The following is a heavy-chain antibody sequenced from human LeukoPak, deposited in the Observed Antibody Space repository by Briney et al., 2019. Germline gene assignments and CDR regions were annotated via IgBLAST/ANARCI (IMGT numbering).Heavy chain of an antibody. D-gene: IGHD4-23*01. CDR3: ARDRWSGESDY. V-gene: IGHV4-4*07. J-gene: IGHJ4*02. CDR1: GGSISSYY. CDR2: IYTSGST. Sequence: SSETLSLACTVSGGSISSYYWSWIRQPAGKGLEWIGRIYTSGSTNYNPSLKSRVTMSVDTSKNQFSLKLSSVTAADTAVYYCARDRWSGESDYWGQGTLVTVSS.